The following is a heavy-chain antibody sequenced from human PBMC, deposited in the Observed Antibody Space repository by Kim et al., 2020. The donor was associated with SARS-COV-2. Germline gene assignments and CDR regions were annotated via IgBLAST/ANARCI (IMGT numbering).Heavy chain of an antibody. V-gene: IGHV3-30*18. J-gene: IGHJ3*02. CDR1: GFTFSSYG. CDR3: AKSTALLWFGELSGGAFDI. Sequence: GGSLRLSCAASGFTFSSYGMHWVRQAPGKGLEWVAVISYDGSNKYYADSVKGRFTISRDNSKNTLYLQMNSLRAEDTAVYYCAKSTALLWFGELSGGAFDIWGQGTMVTVSS. D-gene: IGHD3-10*01. CDR2: ISYDGSNK.